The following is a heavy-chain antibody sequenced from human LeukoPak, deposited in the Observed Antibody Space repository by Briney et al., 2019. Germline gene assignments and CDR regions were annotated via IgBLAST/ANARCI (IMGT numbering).Heavy chain of an antibody. CDR1: GFTFSTCW. CDR2: INQDGSEK. V-gene: IGHV3-7*01. J-gene: IGHJ5*02. CDR3: AGRRFDP. Sequence: TGGSLRLSCAASGFTFSTCWMNWVRQAPGKGLEWVANINQDGSEKYYVDSVKGRFTISRDNAKNSLYLQMNSLGAEDTAVYYCAGRRFDPWGQGTLVTVSS.